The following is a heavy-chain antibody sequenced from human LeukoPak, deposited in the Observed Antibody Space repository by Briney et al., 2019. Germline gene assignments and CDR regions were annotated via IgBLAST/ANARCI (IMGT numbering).Heavy chain of an antibody. CDR3: ARQTGSGLFILP. V-gene: IGHV4-39*01. CDR1: GGSISTSSYY. Sequence: SETLSLTCTVSGGSISTSSYYWGWIRQPPGKGLEWIGSIYHSGSTYYNPSLKSRVTISVDTSKNQFSLKLSSVTAADTAVYYCARQTGSGLFILPGGQGTLVTVSS. CDR2: IYHSGST. D-gene: IGHD3/OR15-3a*01. J-gene: IGHJ4*02.